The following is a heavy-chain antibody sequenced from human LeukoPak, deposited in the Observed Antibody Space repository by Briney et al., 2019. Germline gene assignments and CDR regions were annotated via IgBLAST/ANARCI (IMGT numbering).Heavy chain of an antibody. CDR1: GFTFSSYS. D-gene: IGHD3-3*01. V-gene: IGHV3-48*01. J-gene: IGHJ6*02. CDR3: ASGLGPYDFWSGYYTGYYYYGMDV. CDR2: ISSSSSTI. Sequence: GGSLRLSCAASGFTFSSYSMNWVRQAPGKGLEWVSYISSSSSTIYYADSVKGRFTISRDNAKNSLYLQMNSLRAEDTAVYYCASGLGPYDFWSGYYTGYYYYGMDVWGQGTTVTVSS.